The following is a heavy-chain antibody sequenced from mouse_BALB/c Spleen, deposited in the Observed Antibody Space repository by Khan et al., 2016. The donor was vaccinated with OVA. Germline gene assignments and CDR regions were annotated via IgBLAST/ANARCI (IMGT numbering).Heavy chain of an antibody. CDR2: ISGGGSNT. CDR1: GCTFSGYA. V-gene: IGHV5-9-4*01. J-gene: IGHJ3*01. CDR3: ARDRYYGSSPDWFAY. Sequence: EVELVESGGGLVKPGGSLKLSCAASGCTFSGYAMSWVRQTPEKRLEWVAEISGGGSNTYYPDTVTGRFTISRDNAKNTLYLEMSSLRSEDTAMYYCARDRYYGSSPDWFAYWGQGTLVTVSA. D-gene: IGHD1-1*01.